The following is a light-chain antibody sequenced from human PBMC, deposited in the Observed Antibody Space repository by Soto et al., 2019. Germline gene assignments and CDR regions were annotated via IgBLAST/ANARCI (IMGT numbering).Light chain of an antibody. J-gene: IGLJ2*01. CDR3: QSYDTSLSGML. V-gene: IGLV1-40*01. Sequence: QSVLTQPPSVSGAPGQRVTISCTGTSSNIGARYDVHWYQQLPGTAPKLLIYGNNYRPSGVPDRFSGSRSDTSASLAITGRQAEDEADYYCQSYDTSLSGMLFGGGTKVTVL. CDR2: GNN. CDR1: SSNIGARYD.